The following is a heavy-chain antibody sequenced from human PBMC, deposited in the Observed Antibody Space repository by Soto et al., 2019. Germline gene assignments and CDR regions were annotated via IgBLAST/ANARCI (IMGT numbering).Heavy chain of an antibody. CDR2: ISPYNGNT. CDR1: AYSFTSYG. Sequence: QVHLVQSGAEVKKPGASVKVSCKASAYSFTSYGISWVRQAPGQGLEWMGWISPYNGNTNYAQKLQGRVTMTTDTSTSTAYMELRSLRSDDTAVYYCARWECSRTSCRSNAFDIWGQGTMVTVSS. CDR3: ARWECSRTSCRSNAFDI. V-gene: IGHV1-18*01. D-gene: IGHD2-2*01. J-gene: IGHJ3*02.